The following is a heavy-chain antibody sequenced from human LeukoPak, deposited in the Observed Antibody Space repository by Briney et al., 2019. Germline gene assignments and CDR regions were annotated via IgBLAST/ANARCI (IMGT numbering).Heavy chain of an antibody. CDR3: AKDQYVVGATLIDS. CDR2: ISGSGGST. D-gene: IGHD1-26*01. J-gene: IGHJ4*02. V-gene: IGHV3-23*01. Sequence: GGSLRLSCAASGFTFSSYGMSWVRQAPGKGLEWVSAISGSGGSTYYADSVKGRFTISRDNSKNTLYLQMNSLGAEDTAVYYCAKDQYVVGATLIDSWGQGTLVTVSS. CDR1: GFTFSSYG.